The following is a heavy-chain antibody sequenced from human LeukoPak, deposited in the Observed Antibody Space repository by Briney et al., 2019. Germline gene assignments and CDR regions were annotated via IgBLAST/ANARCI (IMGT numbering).Heavy chain of an antibody. Sequence: HLGGSLRLSCTASGFAYSGSSMHWVRQAPGKGLEWASGIQRDGSSPTYADSVKGRFTISRDNAKDSVYLQVNILRAEDTAVYYCSRGHYGPDYWGQGTLVTVSS. CDR2: IQRDGSSP. V-gene: IGHV3-74*01. D-gene: IGHD3-16*01. CDR3: SRGHYGPDY. J-gene: IGHJ4*02. CDR1: GFAYSGSS.